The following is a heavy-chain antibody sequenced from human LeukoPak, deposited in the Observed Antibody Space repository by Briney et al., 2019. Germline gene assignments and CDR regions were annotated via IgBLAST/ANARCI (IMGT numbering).Heavy chain of an antibody. D-gene: IGHD3-10*01. CDR2: IYYSGST. CDR3: ARAPYYGSDYFDY. J-gene: IGHJ4*02. Sequence: PSETLSLTCTVSGGSISSYYWTWIRQPPGKGLEWLGYIYYSGSTNYNPSLKSRVTISVDTSKNQFSLKLSSVTAADTAVYYCARAPYYGSDYFDYWGQGTLVIVSS. CDR1: GGSISSYY. V-gene: IGHV4-59*01.